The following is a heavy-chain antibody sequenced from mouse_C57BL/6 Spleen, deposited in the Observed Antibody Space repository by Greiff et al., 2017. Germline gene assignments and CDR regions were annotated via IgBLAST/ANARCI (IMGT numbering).Heavy chain of an antibody. V-gene: IGHV1-15*01. J-gene: IGHJ3*01. CDR1: GYTFTDYE. CDR3: TISYYYGSSYGFAY. Sequence: QVQLKQSGAELVRPGASVTLSCKASGYTFTDYEMHWVKQTPVHGLEWIGAIDPETGGTAYNQKFKGKAILTADKSSSTAYMELRSLTSEDSAVYYCTISYYYGSSYGFAYWGQGTLVTVSA. CDR2: IDPETGGT. D-gene: IGHD1-1*01.